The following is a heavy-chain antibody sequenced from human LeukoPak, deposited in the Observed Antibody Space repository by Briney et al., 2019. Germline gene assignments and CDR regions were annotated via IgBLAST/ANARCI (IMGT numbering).Heavy chain of an antibody. J-gene: IGHJ4*02. CDR1: GASISSYY. V-gene: IGHV4-59*01. CDR3: ARTTYYYGSGSYYIGSSFDY. Sequence: SETLSLTCTVSGASISSYYWSWIGQPPGKGLEWIGYIYYSGSTNYNPSLKSRGTISVDTSKNQFSLKLNSVTAADTAVYFCARTTYYYGSGSYYIGSSFDYWGQGTLVTVSS. CDR2: IYYSGST. D-gene: IGHD3-10*01.